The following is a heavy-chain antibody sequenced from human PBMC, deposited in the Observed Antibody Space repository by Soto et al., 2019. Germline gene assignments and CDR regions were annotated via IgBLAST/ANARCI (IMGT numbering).Heavy chain of an antibody. CDR1: GFTFSSYW. D-gene: IGHD6-19*01. Sequence: EVQLVESGGGLVQPGGSLRVSCAASGFTFSSYWMHWVRQAPGKGLVWVSRINSDGSSTSYADSVKGRFTISRDNAKNTLYLQMNSLRAEDTAIYYCARRVAVAGLHYWGQGTLGTVSS. V-gene: IGHV3-74*01. J-gene: IGHJ4*02. CDR3: ARRVAVAGLHY. CDR2: INSDGSST.